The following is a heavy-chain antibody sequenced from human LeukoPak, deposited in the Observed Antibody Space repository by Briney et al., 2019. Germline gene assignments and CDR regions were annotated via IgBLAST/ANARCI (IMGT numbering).Heavy chain of an antibody. V-gene: IGHV3-66*03. D-gene: IGHD6-19*01. J-gene: IGHJ4*02. CDR1: GLTGSHNY. CDR3: TQDVSNGYRSVNFDY. CDR2: IHTSGDT. Sequence: GGSLRLSCAASGLTGSHNYVSWVRKAPGKGLEWVSAIHTSGDTCYADSVKGRFTISRDQSKNTLYLQMNSLRVEDTAVYYCTQDVSNGYRSVNFDYWGQGILVTVSS.